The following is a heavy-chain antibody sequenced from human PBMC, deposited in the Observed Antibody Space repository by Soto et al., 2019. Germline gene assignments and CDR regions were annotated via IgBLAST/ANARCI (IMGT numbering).Heavy chain of an antibody. D-gene: IGHD6-19*01. Sequence: GGSLRLSCAASGFTFSSYWMHWVRQAPGKGLVWVSRINSDGSSTSYADSVKGRFTISRDNAKNTLYLQMDSLKTEDTAVYYCATVPYSSGPTWGLGVLVTVSS. CDR1: GFTFSSYW. CDR2: INSDGSST. V-gene: IGHV3-74*01. J-gene: IGHJ4*02. CDR3: ATVPYSSGPT.